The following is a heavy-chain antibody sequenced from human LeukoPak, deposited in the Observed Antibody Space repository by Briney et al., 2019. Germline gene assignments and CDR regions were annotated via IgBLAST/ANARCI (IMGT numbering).Heavy chain of an antibody. V-gene: IGHV1-2*02. CDR2: INPNSGGT. CDR3: ARSSAPLYFDY. CDR1: GYTLTGYY. Sequence: ASVKVSCKASGYTLTGYYMHWVRQAPGQGLEWMGWINPNSGGTNYAQKFQGRGTMTRDTPISTAYMELSRLRSDDTAVYYCARSSAPLYFDYWGQGTLVTVSS. J-gene: IGHJ4*02.